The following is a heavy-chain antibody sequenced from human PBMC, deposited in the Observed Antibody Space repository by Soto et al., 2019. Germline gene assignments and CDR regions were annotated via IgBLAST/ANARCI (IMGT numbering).Heavy chain of an antibody. V-gene: IGHV4-39*01. Sequence: GTLSLTFAVSGDSISRSYWWRWGRPFPGKGVEWIGSIYYSGSTYYNPSLKSRVTISVDTSKNHFSLKLSSVTAADTAVYYCARHGSGSYYNNWFDPWGQGTLVTVSS. J-gene: IGHJ5*02. D-gene: IGHD3-10*01. CDR1: GDSISRSYW. CDR2: IYYSGST. CDR3: ARHGSGSYYNNWFDP.